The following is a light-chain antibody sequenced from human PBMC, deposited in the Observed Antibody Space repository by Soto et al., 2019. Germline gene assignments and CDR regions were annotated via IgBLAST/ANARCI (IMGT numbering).Light chain of an antibody. Sequence: AIRMTQSPSSFSASTGDRVTITCRASQGISSYLAWYQQKPGKAPKLLIYAASTLQSGVPSRFSGIVFGTVFTFTFSCLQSEDFATYYCHQYYSYPWTLGQGTKVNIK. V-gene: IGKV1-8*01. CDR3: HQYYSYPWT. CDR1: QGISSY. CDR2: AAS. J-gene: IGKJ1*01.